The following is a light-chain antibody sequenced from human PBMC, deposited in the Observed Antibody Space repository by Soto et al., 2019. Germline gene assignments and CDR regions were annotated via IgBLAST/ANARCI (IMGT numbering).Light chain of an antibody. CDR3: KVYARLPGA. Sequence: RASQALISSLAWYQQKPGKAPDLLIYSASTLQSGVPSRFSCSGSGREFTFTCGSLKPDDLAFYSWKVYARLPGAFAGGTKVDIK. J-gene: IGKJ4*02. V-gene: IGKV1-9*01. CDR2: SAS. CDR1: QALISS.